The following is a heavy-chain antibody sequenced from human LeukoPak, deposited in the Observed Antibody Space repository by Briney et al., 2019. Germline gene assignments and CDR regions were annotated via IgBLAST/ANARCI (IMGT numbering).Heavy chain of an antibody. J-gene: IGHJ4*02. CDR1: GFTFSSYG. CDR3: AKWRNSWYYFDD. CDR2: ISYDGVNK. D-gene: IGHD6-13*01. V-gene: IGHV3-30*18. Sequence: GGSLRLSCAGSGFTFSSYGLHWVRQAPGKGLEWVALISYDGVNKYYADSVKGRFTISRDNSKNTLYLQMNSLKAEDTAVYYCAKWRNSWYYFDDWGQGTPVTVSS.